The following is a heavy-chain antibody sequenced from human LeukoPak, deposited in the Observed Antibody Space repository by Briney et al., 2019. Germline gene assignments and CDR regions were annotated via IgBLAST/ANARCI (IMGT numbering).Heavy chain of an antibody. V-gene: IGHV4-4*07. CDR2: IYTSGST. Sequence: PSETLSLTCTVSGGSISIYYWSWIRQPAGKGLEWIGRIYTSGSTNYNPSLKSRVTMSVDTSKNQFSLKLSSVTAADTAVYYCARDEDDFWSGYYDYWGQGTLVTVSS. CDR1: GGSISIYY. CDR3: ARDEDDFWSGYYDY. J-gene: IGHJ4*02. D-gene: IGHD3-3*01.